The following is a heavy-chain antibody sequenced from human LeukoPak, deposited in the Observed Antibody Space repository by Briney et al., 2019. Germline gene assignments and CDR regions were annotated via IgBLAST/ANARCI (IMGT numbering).Heavy chain of an antibody. CDR2: ISGYNGNT. CDR3: ARRTYSSSSSIFDY. D-gene: IGHD6-6*01. J-gene: IGHJ4*02. CDR1: GYTFTGYY. Sequence: ASVKVSCKASGYTFTGYYMHWVRQAPGQGLEWMGWISGYNGNTNYAQKLQGRVAMTTDTPTSTAYMELRSLRSDDTAVYYCARRTYSSSSSIFDYWGQGTLVTVSS. V-gene: IGHV1-18*04.